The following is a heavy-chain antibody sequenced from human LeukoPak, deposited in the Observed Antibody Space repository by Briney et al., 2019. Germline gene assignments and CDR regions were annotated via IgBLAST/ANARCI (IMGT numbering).Heavy chain of an antibody. V-gene: IGHV3-21*04. Sequence: PGGSLRLSCAASGFTFSSYSMNWVRQAPGKGLEWVSSISSSSSYIYYADSVKGRFTISRDNAKNSLYLQMNSLRAEDTALYYCARHSGGAVAGNPCDYWGQGALVTVSS. CDR2: ISSSSSYI. CDR3: ARHSGGAVAGNPCDY. D-gene: IGHD6-19*01. CDR1: GFTFSSYS. J-gene: IGHJ4*02.